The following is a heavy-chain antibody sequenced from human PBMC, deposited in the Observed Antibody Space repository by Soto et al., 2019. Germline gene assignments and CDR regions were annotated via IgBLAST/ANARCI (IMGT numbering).Heavy chain of an antibody. CDR1: GVSITNYY. CDR2: IQYNGYS. J-gene: IGHJ6*02. V-gene: IGHV4-59*08. Sequence: QVQLQESGAGLVKPSETLSLTCTVSGVSITNYYCSWFRQPPGKGLEWIGYIQYNGYSAYNLSLKRRVTMSMDTSKTQFSLMLESVTATDTAVYYCARHGFGSLHGLVDVWGQGTTVIVSS. CDR3: ARHGFGSLHGLVDV. D-gene: IGHD3-10*01.